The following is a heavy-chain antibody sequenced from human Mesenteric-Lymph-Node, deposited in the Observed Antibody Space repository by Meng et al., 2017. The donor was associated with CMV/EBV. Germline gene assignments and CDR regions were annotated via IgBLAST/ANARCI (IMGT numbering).Heavy chain of an antibody. Sequence: LTCAGYGGSFSGYYWSWIRQPPGKGLEWIGEINHSGSTNYNPSLKSRVTISVDTSKNQFSLKLSSVTAADTAVYYCARGDFWSGDFDYWGQGTLVTVSS. CDR2: INHSGST. J-gene: IGHJ4*02. D-gene: IGHD3-3*01. CDR3: ARGDFWSGDFDY. V-gene: IGHV4-34*01. CDR1: GGSFSGYY.